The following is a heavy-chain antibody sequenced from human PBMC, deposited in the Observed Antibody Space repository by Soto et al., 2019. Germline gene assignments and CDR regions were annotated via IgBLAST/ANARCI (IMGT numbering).Heavy chain of an antibody. CDR3: TRRLHSSKTRYLDY. V-gene: IGHV3-73*01. CDR2: IRSKANNYAT. CDR1: GVSVGGSL. D-gene: IGHD2-15*01. J-gene: IGHJ4*02. Sequence: HGGCLGLGCAASGVSVGGSLMDGVRQASGKGLEWVGRIRSKANNYATAYGASVEGRFTISRDDSKNTVYLQFNNLKTEDTDVYYCTRRLHSSKTRYLDYSGQRPLVTVSS.